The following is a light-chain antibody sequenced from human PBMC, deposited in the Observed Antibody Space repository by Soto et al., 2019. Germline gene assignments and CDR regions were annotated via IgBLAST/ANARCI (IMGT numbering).Light chain of an antibody. V-gene: IGKV3-15*01. CDR3: QQYNSWPWT. CDR2: GAS. Sequence: EIVMTQSPATLSVSPGERATLSCRASQSVSSNLAWYQQNPGQAPRLLIYGASTRATGIPARFSGSGSGTEFTLTISSLQSEDFAVSYCQQYNSWPWTFGQGTKV. J-gene: IGKJ1*01. CDR1: QSVSSN.